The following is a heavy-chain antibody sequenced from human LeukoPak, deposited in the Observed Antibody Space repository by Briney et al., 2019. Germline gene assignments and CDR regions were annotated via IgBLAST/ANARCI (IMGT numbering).Heavy chain of an antibody. V-gene: IGHV4-61*02. J-gene: IGHJ4*02. CDR3: AIWGGTSDFDY. CDR1: GGSISSGSYY. CDR2: AYTSGNT. Sequence: SQTLSLTCTVSGGSISSGSYYWNWIRQPAGKGLEWIGRAYTSGNTNYNPSLKSRVTISVDTSKNQFSLKLTSVTAADTAVYYCAIWGGTSDFDYWGQGILVTVSS. D-gene: IGHD1-1*01.